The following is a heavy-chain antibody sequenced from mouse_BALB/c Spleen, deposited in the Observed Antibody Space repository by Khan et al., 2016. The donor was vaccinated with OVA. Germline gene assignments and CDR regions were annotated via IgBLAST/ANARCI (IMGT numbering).Heavy chain of an antibody. Sequence: QVQLKQSGAELARPGASVKMSCKASGYTFTTYTMHWVKQRPGQGLEWIGYINPSNGYTNYNQKFKDKSTLTADKSSSTAYMQLSSLTSDYSAVYYWATEWAYYRSDGWFSYWGQGTLVTVSA. CDR1: GYTFTTYT. J-gene: IGHJ3*01. D-gene: IGHD2-14*01. CDR3: ATEWAYYRSDGWFSY. V-gene: IGHV1-4*01. CDR2: INPSNGYT.